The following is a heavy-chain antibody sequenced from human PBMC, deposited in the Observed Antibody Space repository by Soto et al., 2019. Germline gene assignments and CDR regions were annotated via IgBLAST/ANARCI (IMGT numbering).Heavy chain of an antibody. Sequence: ASVKVSCKASGYTFTSYGISWVRQAPGQGLEWMGWISAYNGNTNYAQKLQGRVTMTTDTSTSTAYMELRSLRSDDTAVYYCARAKSDYSIHTTWFEPWGQRTLVTAPQ. CDR2: ISAYNGNT. CDR1: GYTFTSYG. V-gene: IGHV1-18*01. D-gene: IGHD4-4*01. CDR3: ARAKSDYSIHTTWFEP. J-gene: IGHJ5*02.